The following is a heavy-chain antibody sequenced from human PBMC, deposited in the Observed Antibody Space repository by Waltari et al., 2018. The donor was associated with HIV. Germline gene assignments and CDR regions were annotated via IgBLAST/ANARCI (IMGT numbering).Heavy chain of an antibody. CDR3: ARVKTYGMDV. J-gene: IGHJ6*02. CDR2: ITSRSRAR. V-gene: IGHV3-48*01. Sequence: EVQLVESGGGLVQPGGSLRLSCAASGFTFHNYGMSWVGQAPGRGLEWVSYITSRSRARYYADSWKGRFTLSRDNANNSLYLQMNTLRGEDTAVYYCARVKTYGMDVWGQGTTVTVSS. CDR1: GFTFHNYG.